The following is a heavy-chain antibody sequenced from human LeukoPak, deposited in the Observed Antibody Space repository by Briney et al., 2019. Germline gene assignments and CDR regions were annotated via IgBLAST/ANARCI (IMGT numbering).Heavy chain of an antibody. CDR1: GDTVWSSF. V-gene: IGHV3-66*01. Sequence: GGSLRLSCVGSGDTVWSSFRSWIRQTPGKELEWVAILHTDGGADYADSVRGRFTISRDHSRDILYLQMNSLRAEDTAVYYCARDRSGTYLDFWGQGTLVTVSS. J-gene: IGHJ4*02. CDR3: ARDRSGTYLDF. D-gene: IGHD1-26*01. CDR2: LHTDGGA.